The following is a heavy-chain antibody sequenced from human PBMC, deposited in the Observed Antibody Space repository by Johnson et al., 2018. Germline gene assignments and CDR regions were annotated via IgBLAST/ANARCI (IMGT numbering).Heavy chain of an antibody. J-gene: IGHJ1*01. CDR2: ISTSGDRT. V-gene: IGHV3-23*01. Sequence: VQSGGPLRLSCAASGFTFSNYGMSWVRQAPGKGLEWVSCISTSGDRTYYADSVKGRFTITRDNSKHTLSLQMNSLRVEDTAMYYCAKDMGSGPSADHFQHWGQGTLVTVSS. CDR3: AKDMGSGPSADHFQH. CDR1: GFTFSNYG. D-gene: IGHD1-26*01.